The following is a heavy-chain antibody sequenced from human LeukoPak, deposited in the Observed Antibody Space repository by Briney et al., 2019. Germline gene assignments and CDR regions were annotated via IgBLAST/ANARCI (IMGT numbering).Heavy chain of an antibody. J-gene: IGHJ4*02. V-gene: IGHV3-23*01. CDR3: AREGTAMILSLAY. D-gene: IGHD5-18*01. CDR1: GLTFSRYD. Sequence: GGSLRLSCAASGLTFSRYDMSWGRQVPGKGLEWVSAISGSGGRTYYADSAKGRFTISRDNSKNTLYLQMSSLRAEDTAVCYCAREGTAMILSLAYWGQGTLVTVSS. CDR2: ISGSGGRT.